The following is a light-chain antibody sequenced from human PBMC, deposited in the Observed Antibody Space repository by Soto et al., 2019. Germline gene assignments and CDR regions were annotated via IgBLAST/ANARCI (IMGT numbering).Light chain of an antibody. CDR2: GAS. CDR1: QSVSSSY. J-gene: IGKJ4*01. CDR3: QQHGRSPLT. V-gene: IGKV3-20*01. Sequence: EIVLTQSPGTLSLSPGERATLSCRASQSVSSSYLAWYQQKPGQAPRLLIYGASSRATGIPDRFSGGGSGTDFTLTISRLEPEDFAVYYCQQHGRSPLTFGGGTKVEIK.